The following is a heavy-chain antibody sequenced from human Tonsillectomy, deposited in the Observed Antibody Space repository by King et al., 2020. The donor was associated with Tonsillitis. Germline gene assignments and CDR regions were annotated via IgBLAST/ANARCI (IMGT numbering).Heavy chain of an antibody. CDR1: GFTFNNYG. D-gene: IGHD3-22*01. Sequence: VQLVEAGGGVVQPGRSLRLSCAASGFTFNNYGMHWFRQAPGKELEWVAVIWVDGSNKFYADSVKGRFTISRDNSKNTLYLKMNTLRAEDTAVYYCARALGSSGYRLDYWGQGTLVTVSS. CDR3: ARALGSSGYRLDY. CDR2: IWVDGSNK. V-gene: IGHV3-33*08. J-gene: IGHJ4*02.